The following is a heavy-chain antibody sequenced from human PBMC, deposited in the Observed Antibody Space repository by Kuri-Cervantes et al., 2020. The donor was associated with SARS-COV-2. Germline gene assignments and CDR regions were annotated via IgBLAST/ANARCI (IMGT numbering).Heavy chain of an antibody. V-gene: IGHV1-69*08. Sequence: SVKVSCKASGGTFISSSITWVRQAPGQGLEWMGRINLMFDSANYAQKVQGRVKITADKSTRTTYMELSGLTAEDTAVYYCARVHCISVSCFSAYPWDVWGQGTTVTVSS. CDR1: GGTFISSS. D-gene: IGHD2-2*01. J-gene: IGHJ6*02. CDR3: ARVHCISVSCFSAYPWDV. CDR2: INLMFDSA.